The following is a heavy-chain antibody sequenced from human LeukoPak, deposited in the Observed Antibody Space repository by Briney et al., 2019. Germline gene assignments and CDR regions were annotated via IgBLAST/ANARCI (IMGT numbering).Heavy chain of an antibody. D-gene: IGHD1-14*01. Sequence: GGSLRLSCVASGFSFSSYSMDWVRQAPGKGLEWVSSISSSGINIYYADSVKGRFTISRDNTRNPLYLLMNNLRVEDTAVYYCARMTGASNWFDPWGQGTLVTVSS. CDR1: GFSFSSYS. CDR3: ARMTGASNWFDP. J-gene: IGHJ5*02. V-gene: IGHV3-21*01. CDR2: ISSSGINI.